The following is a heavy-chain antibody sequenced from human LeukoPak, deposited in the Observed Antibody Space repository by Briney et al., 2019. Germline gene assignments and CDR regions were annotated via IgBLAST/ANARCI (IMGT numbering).Heavy chain of an antibody. V-gene: IGHV4-34*01. CDR2: INHSGST. J-gene: IGHJ4*02. D-gene: IGHD2-21*02. CDR1: GGSFSPYY. Sequence: SETLSLTCAVYGGSFSPYYWSWILQPPGKGLEWIGEINHSGSTNYNPSLKSRVTISVDTSKNQFSLRLSSVTAADTAVYYCARGGFYCGGDCYVDYWGQGTLVTVSS. CDR3: ARGGFYCGGDCYVDY.